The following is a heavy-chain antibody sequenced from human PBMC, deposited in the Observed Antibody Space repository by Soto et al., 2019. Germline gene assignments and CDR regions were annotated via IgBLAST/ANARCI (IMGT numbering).Heavy chain of an antibody. CDR3: ARGDVIVVVPAAIRIRSSNWFDP. CDR1: GGSFSGYY. J-gene: IGHJ5*02. CDR2: INHSGST. V-gene: IGHV4-34*01. Sequence: SETLSLTCAVYGGSFSGYYWSWIRQPPGKGLEWIGEINHSGSTNYNPSLKSRVTISVDTSKNQFSLKLSSVTAADTAVYYCARGDVIVVVPAAIRIRSSNWFDPWGQGTLVTVSS. D-gene: IGHD2-2*02.